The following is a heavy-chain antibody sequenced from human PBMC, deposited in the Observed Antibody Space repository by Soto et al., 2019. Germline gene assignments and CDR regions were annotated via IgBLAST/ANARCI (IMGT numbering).Heavy chain of an antibody. D-gene: IGHD6-19*01. Sequence: EVQLLESGGGLVQPGGSLRLSCAASGFTFSSYAMSWVRQAPGKGLEGVSAISGSGGSTYYADSVKGRFTISRDNSKNTLYLQMHSLSAEDTAVYYCAKRYSSGWYYFDYWGQGTLVTVSS. CDR3: AKRYSSGWYYFDY. V-gene: IGHV3-23*01. CDR1: GFTFSSYA. CDR2: ISGSGGST. J-gene: IGHJ4*02.